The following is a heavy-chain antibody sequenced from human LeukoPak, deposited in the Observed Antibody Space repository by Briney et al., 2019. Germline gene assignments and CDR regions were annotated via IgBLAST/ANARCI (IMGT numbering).Heavy chain of an antibody. Sequence: ASVKVSCKASGYTFTSYGISWVRQAPGQGLEWMGWINAGNGNTKYSQKFQGRVTITRDTSASTAYMELSSLRSEDTAVYYCASSAYYDFWSGWKSWFDPWGQGTLVTVSS. D-gene: IGHD3-3*01. CDR1: GYTFTSYG. CDR3: ASSAYYDFWSGWKSWFDP. V-gene: IGHV1-3*01. CDR2: INAGNGNT. J-gene: IGHJ5*02.